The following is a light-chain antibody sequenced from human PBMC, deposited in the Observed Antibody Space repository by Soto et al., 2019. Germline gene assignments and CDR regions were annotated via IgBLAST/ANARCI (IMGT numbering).Light chain of an antibody. J-gene: IGKJ2*01. V-gene: IGKV1-5*03. CDR1: QSISKW. Sequence: DIQMTQSPSTLSASVGDRVTITCRASQSISKWLAWYQHKPGQAPKLLIYKASMLESGVPSRLSGSGSDTDFTLSINGLQPDYFATDYCQHFSSHSSSFGQGTKLEIK. CDR2: KAS. CDR3: QHFSSHSSS.